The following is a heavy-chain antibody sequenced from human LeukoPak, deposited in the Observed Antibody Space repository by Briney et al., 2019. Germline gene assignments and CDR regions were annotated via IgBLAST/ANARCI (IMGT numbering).Heavy chain of an antibody. J-gene: IGHJ4*02. V-gene: IGHV3-20*04. D-gene: IGHD1-14*01. CDR3: ARDSGGALDY. Sequence: GGSLRLSCAASGFSFRTYSMNWVRQAPGKGLEWVSGINWNGGSTGYADSVKGRFTISRDNARNSLYLQMNSLRAEDTALYYCARDSGGALDYWGQGTLVTVSS. CDR1: GFSFRTYS. CDR2: INWNGGST.